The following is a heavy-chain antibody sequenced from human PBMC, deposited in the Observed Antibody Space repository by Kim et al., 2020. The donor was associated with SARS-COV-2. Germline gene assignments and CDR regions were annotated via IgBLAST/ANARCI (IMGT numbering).Heavy chain of an antibody. V-gene: IGHV3-21*01. D-gene: IGHD6-19*01. CDR2: ISSSSSYI. J-gene: IGHJ4*02. CDR1: GFTFSSYS. Sequence: GGSLRLSCAASGFTFSSYSMNWVRQAPGKGLEWVSFISSSSSYIYYADSVKGRFTISRDNAKNSLYLQMNSLRAEDTAVYYCARGGVAVAVYWGQGTLVTVSS. CDR3: ARGGVAVAVY.